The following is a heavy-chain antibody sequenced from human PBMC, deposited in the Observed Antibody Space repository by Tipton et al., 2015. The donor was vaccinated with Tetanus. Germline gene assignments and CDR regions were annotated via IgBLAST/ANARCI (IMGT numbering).Heavy chain of an antibody. CDR2: IYYSGHT. D-gene: IGHD2-21*01. J-gene: IGHJ4*02. CDR1: GDSISSSDYY. Sequence: TLSLTCTVSGDSISSSDYYWGWIRQPPGKGLEWIGYIYYSGHTHYNPSLRGRVDISLDTSQNQVSLNLRSVTAADTAVYYCAKDRLCGGECYSLWGRGTLVTVSS. CDR3: AKDRLCGGECYSL. V-gene: IGHV4-31*03.